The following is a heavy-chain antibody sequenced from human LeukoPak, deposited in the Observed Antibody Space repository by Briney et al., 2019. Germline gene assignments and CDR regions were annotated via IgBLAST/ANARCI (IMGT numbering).Heavy chain of an antibody. CDR3: ARGGGYKKY. CDR2: INHSGST. V-gene: IGHV4-34*01. Sequence: SETLSLTCAVYGGSFSGYYWSWIRQPPGKGLEWIGEINHSGSTNYNPSLKSRVTISVDTSKNQFSLKLSSVTAADTAVYYCARGGGYKKYWGQGTLVTVSS. CDR1: GGSFSGYY. D-gene: IGHD5-24*01. J-gene: IGHJ4*02.